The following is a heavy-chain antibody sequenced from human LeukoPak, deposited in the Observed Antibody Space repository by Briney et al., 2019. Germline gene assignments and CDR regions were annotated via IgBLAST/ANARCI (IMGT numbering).Heavy chain of an antibody. D-gene: IGHD6-13*01. J-gene: IGHJ4*02. V-gene: IGHV1-69*04. CDR3: ARDESIAAAGMGGYYFDY. CDR2: IIPILGIA. CDR1: GGTFSSYA. Sequence: SVKVSCKASGGTFSSYAISWVRQAPGQGLEWMGRIIPILGIANYAQKFQGRVTITADKSTSTAYMELSSLSSEDTAVYYCARDESIAAAGMGGYYFDYWGQGTLVTVSS.